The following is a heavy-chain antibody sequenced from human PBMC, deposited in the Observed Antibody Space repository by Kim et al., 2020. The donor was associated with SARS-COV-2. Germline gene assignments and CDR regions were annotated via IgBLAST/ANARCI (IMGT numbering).Heavy chain of an antibody. Sequence: RYSPSFQGQVTISADKSISTAYLQWSSLKASDTAMYYCARGGLGARDWFDPWGQGTLVTVSS. D-gene: IGHD1-26*01. CDR3: ARGGLGARDWFDP. V-gene: IGHV5-51*01. J-gene: IGHJ5*02.